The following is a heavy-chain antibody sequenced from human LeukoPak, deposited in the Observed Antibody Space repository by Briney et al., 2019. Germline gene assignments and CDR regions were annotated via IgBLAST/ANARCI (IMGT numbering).Heavy chain of an antibody. J-gene: IGHJ6*02. CDR1: GYTFTSYA. Sequence: ASVKVSCKASGYTFTSYAMNWVRQAPGQGLEWMGWINTNTENPTYAQGFTGRFVFSLDTSVSTAYLQISSLKPEDTAVYYCARIATRVEYYYDSSSYYYGMDVWGQGTTVTVSS. V-gene: IGHV7-4-1*02. CDR3: ARIATRVEYYYDSSSYYYGMDV. D-gene: IGHD3-22*01. CDR2: INTNTENP.